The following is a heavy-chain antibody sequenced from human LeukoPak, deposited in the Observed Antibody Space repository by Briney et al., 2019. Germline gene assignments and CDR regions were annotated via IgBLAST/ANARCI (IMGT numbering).Heavy chain of an antibody. CDR1: GYSFTSYW. J-gene: IGHJ4*02. CDR2: IYPGDSDT. V-gene: IGHV5-51*01. D-gene: IGHD3-22*01. CDR3: ARRYYYDSSGYSYFDY. Sequence: GESLKISCKGSGYSFTSYWIGWVRQMPGKGLEWMGIIYPGDSDTRYSPSFQGQVTTSADKSISTAYLQWSSLKASDTAMYYCARRYYYDSSGYSYFDYWGQATLVTVSS.